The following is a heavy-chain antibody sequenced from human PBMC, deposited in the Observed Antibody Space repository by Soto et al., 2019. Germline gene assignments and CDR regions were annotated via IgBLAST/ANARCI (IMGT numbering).Heavy chain of an antibody. D-gene: IGHD1-26*01. CDR1: GGIVSSNSAG. CDR3: ARGEQYRGRIFDY. Sequence: SQALPLTCAITGGIVSSNSAGWSWVRQSPSRGLEWLGRTYYRSKWYYEYAVSVRGRITINPDTSKKQYSLQLKSVTPEATAVYICARGEQYRGRIFDYLGKGTLVTLSS. V-gene: IGHV6-1*01. J-gene: IGHJ4*01. CDR2: TYYRSKWYY.